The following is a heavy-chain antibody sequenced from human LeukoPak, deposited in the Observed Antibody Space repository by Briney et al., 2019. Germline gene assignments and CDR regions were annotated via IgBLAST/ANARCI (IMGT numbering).Heavy chain of an antibody. CDR1: GFTFNNYS. V-gene: IGHV3-23*01. D-gene: IGHD6-19*01. CDR3: AKDLSSG. CDR2: FTGTRGNT. Sequence: PGGSLRLSCAASGFTFNNYSMSWVRQAPGKGLEWVSTFTGTRGNTYYADSVKGRFSISRDNSKNTLYVQMNSLRAEDTAVYYCAKDLSSGWGQGTLVTVSS. J-gene: IGHJ4*02.